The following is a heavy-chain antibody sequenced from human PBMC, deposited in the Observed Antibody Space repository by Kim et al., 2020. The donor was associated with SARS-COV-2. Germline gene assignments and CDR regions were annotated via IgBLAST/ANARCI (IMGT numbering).Heavy chain of an antibody. D-gene: IGHD6-13*01. V-gene: IGHV4-4*07. J-gene: IGHJ6*03. CDR3: ARDLNPYSSSWEVRYYMDV. CDR1: GGSISSYY. CDR2: IYTSGST. Sequence: SETLSLTCTVSGGSISSYYWSWIRQPAGKGLEWIGRIYTSGSTNYNPSLKSRVTMSVDTSKNQFSLKLSSVTAADTAVYYCARDLNPYSSSWEVRYYMDVWGKGTTVTVSS.